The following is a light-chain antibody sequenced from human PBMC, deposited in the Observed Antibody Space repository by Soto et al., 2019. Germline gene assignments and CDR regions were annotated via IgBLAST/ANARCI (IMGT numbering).Light chain of an antibody. Sequence: DIQMTQSPSTLSGSVGDRVTITCRASQTISSWLAWYQQKPGKAPKLLIYKASTLNSGIPSRFSGSGSGTEFTLTISRLQPDDFATYYCQHYNSYSEAFGQ. CDR3: QHYNSYSEA. J-gene: IGKJ1*01. CDR2: KAS. CDR1: QTISSW. V-gene: IGKV1-5*03.